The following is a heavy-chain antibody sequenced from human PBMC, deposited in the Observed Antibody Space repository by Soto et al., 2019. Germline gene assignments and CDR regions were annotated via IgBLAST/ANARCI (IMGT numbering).Heavy chain of an antibody. CDR2: MNPNSGNT. D-gene: IGHD1-1*01. V-gene: IGHV1-8*01. Sequence: QVQLVQSGAEVKKPGASVKVSCKASGYTFTSYDINWVRQATGQGLEWMGWMNPNSGNTGYAQKFQGRVTMTRNTSISTAYMELSSLRSEDTAGYYGARERTGTTSMDVWGQGPTVTVSS. CDR1: GYTFTSYD. J-gene: IGHJ6*02. CDR3: ARERTGTTSMDV.